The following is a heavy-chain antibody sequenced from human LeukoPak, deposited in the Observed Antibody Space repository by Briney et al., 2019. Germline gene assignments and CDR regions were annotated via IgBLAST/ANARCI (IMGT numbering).Heavy chain of an antibody. CDR3: ASGHGGLRYLDWLLFDGFDY. CDR2: IYPGDSDN. CDR1: GYSFTSYW. V-gene: IGHV5-51*01. Sequence: GESLKISWKGSGYSFTSYWIGWVRQMPGKGLEGMLIIYPGDSDNRYSPLFQGQVTISADKSISTAYLQWSSLKASDTAMYYCASGHGGLRYLDWLLFDGFDYWGQGTLVTVSS. J-gene: IGHJ4*02. D-gene: IGHD3-9*01.